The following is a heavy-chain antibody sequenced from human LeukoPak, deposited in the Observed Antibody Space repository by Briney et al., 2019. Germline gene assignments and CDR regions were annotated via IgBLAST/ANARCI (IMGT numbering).Heavy chain of an antibody. CDR1: GFTFSSYA. V-gene: IGHV3-7*03. D-gene: IGHD6-19*01. CDR3: ARLGPASSGWPESFDY. CDR2: IKRDGSEK. J-gene: IGHJ4*02. Sequence: PGGSLRLSRAASGFTFSSYAMNWVRQAPGKGLEWVANIKRDGSEKYYVDSVKGRFTISRDNAKNSLDLQMNSLRVEDTAVYYCARLGPASSGWPESFDYWGQGTLVTVSS.